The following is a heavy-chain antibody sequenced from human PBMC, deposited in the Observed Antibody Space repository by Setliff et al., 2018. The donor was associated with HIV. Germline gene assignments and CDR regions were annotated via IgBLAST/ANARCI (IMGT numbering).Heavy chain of an antibody. D-gene: IGHD3-10*01. V-gene: IGHV1-2*02. Sequence: ASVKVPCKASGYTFIGDYMHRVRQAPGQGLEWMGWINPNSGGTNYAQKFQGRATMTRDTSLSTAYMELSRLISDDTAVYYCARDEWFGVLRLFFDYWGQGTLVTVSS. CDR2: INPNSGGT. CDR3: ARDEWFGVLRLFFDY. CDR1: GYTFIGDY. J-gene: IGHJ4*02.